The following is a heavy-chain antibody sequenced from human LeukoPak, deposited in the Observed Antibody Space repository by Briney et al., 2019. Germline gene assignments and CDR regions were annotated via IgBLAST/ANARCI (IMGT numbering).Heavy chain of an antibody. Sequence: GGSLRLSCAASGFTFSSYSMNWVRQAPGKGLEWVSSISSSSGYIYYADSVKGRFTISRDNAKNSLYLQMNSLRAEDTAVYYCARERSHVGYLDVWGKGTTVTVSS. D-gene: IGHD3-22*01. CDR2: ISSSSGYI. CDR3: ARERSHVGYLDV. CDR1: GFTFSSYS. V-gene: IGHV3-21*01. J-gene: IGHJ6*04.